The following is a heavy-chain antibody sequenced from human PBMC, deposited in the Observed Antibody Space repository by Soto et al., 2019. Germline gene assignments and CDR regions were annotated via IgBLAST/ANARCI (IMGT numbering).Heavy chain of an antibody. V-gene: IGHV4-61*01. CDR3: ADLNFDLLTGKYAFDI. CDR1: GGSVSSGSYY. J-gene: IGHJ3*02. Sequence: TLSLTCTVSGGSVSSGSYYWSWSRQPPGKGLEWIGYIYYSGSTNYNPSLKSRVTISVDTSKNQFSLKLSSVTAADTAVYYCADLNFDLLTGKYAFDIWGQGTMVTVSS. D-gene: IGHD3-9*01. CDR2: IYYSGST.